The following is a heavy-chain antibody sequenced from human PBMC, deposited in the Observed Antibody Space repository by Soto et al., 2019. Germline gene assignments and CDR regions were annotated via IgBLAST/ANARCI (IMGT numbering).Heavy chain of an antibody. CDR2: INPNSGVT. Sequence: QVQLVQSGAEVKKPGASVTVSCRASGDSFTGYYMHWVRQAPGQGLEWMGWINPNSGVTKYAQKFQGWVTMDRDTSMRTVYMELSRLRSDDTAVYYCARESGAATATLDYYYFYMDVWGTGTTVTVSS. V-gene: IGHV1-2*04. D-gene: IGHD1-26*01. CDR1: GDSFTGYY. CDR3: ARESGAATATLDYYYFYMDV. J-gene: IGHJ6*03.